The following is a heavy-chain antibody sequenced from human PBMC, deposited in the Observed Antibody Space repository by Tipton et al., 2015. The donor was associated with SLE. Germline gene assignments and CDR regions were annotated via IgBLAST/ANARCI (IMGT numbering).Heavy chain of an antibody. CDR1: GGSISSHY. D-gene: IGHD1-26*01. Sequence: TLSLTCTVSGGSISSHYWSWIRLPPGKGLEWIGYIYYSGSTNYNPSLKSRVTISVDTSKNQFSLKLSSVTAADTAVYYCARAWGYSGSPDAFDIWGQGTMVTGSS. V-gene: IGHV4-59*08. CDR2: IYYSGST. J-gene: IGHJ3*02. CDR3: ARAWGYSGSPDAFDI.